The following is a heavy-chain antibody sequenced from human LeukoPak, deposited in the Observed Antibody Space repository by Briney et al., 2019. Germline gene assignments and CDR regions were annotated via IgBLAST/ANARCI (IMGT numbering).Heavy chain of an antibody. CDR2: IYPGDSDT. J-gene: IGHJ2*01. CDR3: ARQLTNRYWYFDL. CDR1: GYSFTSYW. D-gene: IGHD1-1*01. Sequence: GESLKISCKGSGYSFTSYWIGWVRQMPGKGLEWMGIIYPGDSDTRYSPSFQGQVTISADKSISTAYLQWSSLRASDTAMYYCARQLTNRYWYFDLWGRGTLVTVSS. V-gene: IGHV5-51*01.